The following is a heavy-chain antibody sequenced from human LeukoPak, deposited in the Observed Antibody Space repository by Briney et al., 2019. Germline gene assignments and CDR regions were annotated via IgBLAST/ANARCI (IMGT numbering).Heavy chain of an antibody. CDR1: GFTFNSSP. D-gene: IGHD6-13*01. CDR2: ISASTSGT. V-gene: IGHV3-23*01. J-gene: IGHJ4*02. Sequence: GGSLRLSCAASGFTFNSSPMTWVRQAPGKGLEWVSGISASTSGTYYADSVKGRFTISRDNSKDTVFLQMNSLRAEDTAVYYCAKTRPLDSSSWSHGDYWGQGTLVTVSS. CDR3: AKTRPLDSSSWSHGDY.